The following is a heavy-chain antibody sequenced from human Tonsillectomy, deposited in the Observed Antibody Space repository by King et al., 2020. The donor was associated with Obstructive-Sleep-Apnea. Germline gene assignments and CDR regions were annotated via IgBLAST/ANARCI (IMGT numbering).Heavy chain of an antibody. CDR3: TASIWFGEGRDAFDI. D-gene: IGHD3-10*01. V-gene: IGHV3-15*01. J-gene: IGHJ3*02. Sequence: QLVQSGGGLVKPGGSLRLSCAASGFTFSNAWMRWVRQAPGKGLEWVGRIKSKTDGGTTDYAAPVKGRFTISRDDSKNTLYLQMNSLKTEDTAVYYCTASIWFGEGRDAFDIWGQGTMVTVSS. CDR1: GFTFSNAW. CDR2: IKSKTDGGTT.